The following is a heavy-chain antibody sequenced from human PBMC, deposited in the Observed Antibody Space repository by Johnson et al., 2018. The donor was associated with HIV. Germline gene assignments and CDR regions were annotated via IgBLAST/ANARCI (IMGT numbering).Heavy chain of an antibody. CDR3: ARERSPEDAFDI. CDR2: ISYDGSNK. CDR1: GFTFSGYA. Sequence: QVQLVESGGGVVQPGRSLRLSCAASGFTFSGYAMHWVRQAPGKGLEWVAVISYDGSNKYYADSVKGRFTISRDNSKNTLYLQMNSLRPEDTAVYYCARERSPEDAFDIWGQGTMVTVSS. D-gene: IGHD1-14*01. V-gene: IGHV3-30*04. J-gene: IGHJ3*02.